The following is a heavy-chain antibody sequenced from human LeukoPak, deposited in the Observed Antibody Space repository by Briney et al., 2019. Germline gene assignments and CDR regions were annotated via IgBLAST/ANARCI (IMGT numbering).Heavy chain of an antibody. CDR1: GGTFSSYA. CDR3: ARDLLSRYGDYDY. CDR2: IIPILGIA. J-gene: IGHJ4*02. V-gene: IGHV1-69*04. D-gene: IGHD4-17*01. Sequence: SVKVSCKASGGTFSSYAITWVRQAPGQGLEWMGRIIPILGIANYAQKFQGRVTITADKSTSTAYMELSSLRSEDTAVYYCARDLLSRYGDYDYWGQGTLVTVSS.